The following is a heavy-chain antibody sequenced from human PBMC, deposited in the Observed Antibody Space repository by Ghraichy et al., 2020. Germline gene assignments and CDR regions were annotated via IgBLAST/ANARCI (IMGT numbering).Heavy chain of an antibody. CDR3: ARAGSYRFDY. D-gene: IGHD1-26*01. CDR2: MNTDGSPT. CDR1: GFTFSSYW. V-gene: IGHV3-74*01. J-gene: IGHJ4*02. Sequence: GSLRLSCAASGFTFSSYWMHWVRQAPGKGLVWVSRMNTDGSPTNYADSVKGRFTISRDNAKNTLYLQMNSLRVDDTAVYYCARAGSYRFDYWGQGTLVTVSS.